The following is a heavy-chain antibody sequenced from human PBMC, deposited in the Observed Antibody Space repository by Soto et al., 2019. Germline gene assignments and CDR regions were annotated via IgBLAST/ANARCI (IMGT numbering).Heavy chain of an antibody. CDR2: ISSSSSYI. J-gene: IGHJ6*02. CDR1: GFTFSSYS. V-gene: IGHV3-21*04. D-gene: IGHD3-22*01. CDR3: AKASPYDSSGPPGDV. Sequence: PGGSLRLSCAASGFTFSSYSMNWVRQAPGKGLEWVSSISSSSSYIYYADSVKGRFTISRDNAKNSLYLQMNSLRAEDTAVYYCAKASPYDSSGPPGDVWGQGTTVTVSS.